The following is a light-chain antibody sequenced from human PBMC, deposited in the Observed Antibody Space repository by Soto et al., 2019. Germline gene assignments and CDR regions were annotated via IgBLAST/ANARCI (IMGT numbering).Light chain of an antibody. J-gene: IGKJ4*01. V-gene: IGKV3-20*01. Sequence: VLKQSPGTLSLSPGERATLSCRASQSVSSIYLAWYQQKPGQAPRLLIYGASNRATGIPDRFSGGGSGTDFTLTISRLEPEDFAVYYCHQYDNSPLPFGGVTMVDI. CDR3: HQYDNSPLP. CDR1: QSVSSIY. CDR2: GAS.